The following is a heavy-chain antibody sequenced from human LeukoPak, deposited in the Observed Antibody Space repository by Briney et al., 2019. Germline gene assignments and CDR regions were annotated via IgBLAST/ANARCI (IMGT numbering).Heavy chain of an antibody. J-gene: IGHJ4*02. Sequence: SETLSLTCTVSGGSISSNYWSWIRQPPGKGLEWIGYIYYSGSTNYNPSLKCRVTISVDTSKNQFSLKLSSVTAADTAVYYCARHRVGTADYWGRGTLVTVSS. CDR1: GGSISSNY. CDR3: ARHRVGTADY. CDR2: IYYSGST. V-gene: IGHV4-59*08. D-gene: IGHD1-26*01.